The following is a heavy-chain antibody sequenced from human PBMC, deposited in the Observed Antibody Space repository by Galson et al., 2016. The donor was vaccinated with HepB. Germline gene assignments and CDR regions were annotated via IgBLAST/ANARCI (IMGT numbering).Heavy chain of an antibody. CDR2: IYHTGTP. J-gene: IGHJ4*02. Sequence: SETLSLTCAVSGGSISSYSWWSWVRQPPGQGPEWIGEIYHTGTPNYNPSLKSRVTISVDKSKNQFSLKLSSVTAADTAVYYCARAQSVAGSGIYFNYWGQGSLVTVSS. CDR1: GGSISSYSW. CDR3: ARAQSVAGSGIYFNY. V-gene: IGHV4/OR15-8*03. D-gene: IGHD6-19*01.